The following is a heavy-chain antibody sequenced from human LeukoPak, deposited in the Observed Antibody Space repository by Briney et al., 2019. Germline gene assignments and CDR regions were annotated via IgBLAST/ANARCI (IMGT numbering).Heavy chain of an antibody. CDR1: GFTFNSFG. Sequence: GGSLRLSCAASGFTFNSFGMSWVRQAPGKGLEWLSYISSSSSTIYYADSVRGRFTISRDNAKNSLYLQMNSLRAEDTAVYYCARVGIADDYDYWGQGTLVTVSS. CDR3: ARVGIADDYDY. CDR2: ISSSSSTI. J-gene: IGHJ4*02. V-gene: IGHV3-48*04. D-gene: IGHD6-13*01.